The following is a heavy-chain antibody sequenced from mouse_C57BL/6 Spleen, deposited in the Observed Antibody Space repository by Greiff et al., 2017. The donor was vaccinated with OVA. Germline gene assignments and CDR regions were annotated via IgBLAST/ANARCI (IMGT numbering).Heavy chain of an antibody. J-gene: IGHJ1*03. CDR3: ARYPYFDV. CDR1: GFTFTDYY. CDR2: IRNKANGYTT. Sequence: EVMLVESGGGLVQPGGSLSLSCAASGFTFTDYYMSWVRQPPGKALEWLGFIRNKANGYTTEYSASVKGRFTISRDNSQSILYLQMNALGAEDSATYYCARYPYFDVWGTGTTVTVSS. V-gene: IGHV7-3*01.